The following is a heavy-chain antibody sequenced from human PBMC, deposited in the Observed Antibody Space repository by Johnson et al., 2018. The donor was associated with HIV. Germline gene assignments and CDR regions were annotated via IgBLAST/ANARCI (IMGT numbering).Heavy chain of an antibody. CDR2: ISWNSGSI. J-gene: IGHJ3*01. Sequence: EVQLVESGGGLVKPGGSLRLSCAASGFTFDDYAMHWVRQAPGKGLEWVSGISWNSGSIGYADSVKGRFTISRDNAKNSLYLQMNSLRAEDTALYYCAKDCALVGATVWPDAFDLWGQGTMVAVSS. CDR1: GFTFDDYA. CDR3: AKDCALVGATVWPDAFDL. V-gene: IGHV3-9*01. D-gene: IGHD1-26*01.